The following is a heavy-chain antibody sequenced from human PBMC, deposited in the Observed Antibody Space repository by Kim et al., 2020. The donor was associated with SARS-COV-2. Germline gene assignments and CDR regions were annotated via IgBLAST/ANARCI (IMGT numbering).Heavy chain of an antibody. CDR1: GFTFSSYE. CDR3: ARAEPEGGD. CDR2: ISSNGSTI. Sequence: GGSLRLSCAASGFTFSSYEMNWVRQAPGKGLEWVSYISSNGSTIYYADSVKGRFTISRDNAKNSMYLQMNSLSAEDTAVYYCARAEPEGGDWGQGTLVTVFS. D-gene: IGHD6-25*01. J-gene: IGHJ4*02. V-gene: IGHV3-48*03.